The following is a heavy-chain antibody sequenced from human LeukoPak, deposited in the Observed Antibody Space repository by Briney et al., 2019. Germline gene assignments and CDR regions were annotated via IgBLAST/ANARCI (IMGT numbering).Heavy chain of an antibody. CDR3: ARGQPYGSGSYPY. D-gene: IGHD3-10*01. CDR2: IYYSGST. V-gene: IGHV4-59*01. Sequence: PSETLSLTCTVSGVSISSYYWSWIRQPPGKGLEWIGYIYYSGSTNYNPSLKSRVTISVDTSKNQFPLTLSSVTAADTAVYYCARGQPYGSGSYPYWGQGTLVTVSS. J-gene: IGHJ4*02. CDR1: GVSISSYY.